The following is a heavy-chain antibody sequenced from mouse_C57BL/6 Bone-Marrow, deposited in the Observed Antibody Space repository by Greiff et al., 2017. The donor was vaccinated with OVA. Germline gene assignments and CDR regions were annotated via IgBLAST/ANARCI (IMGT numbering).Heavy chain of an antibody. CDR3: ARYGSSYYFDY. V-gene: IGHV1-82*01. CDR2: IYPGDGDT. CDR1: GYAFSSSW. D-gene: IGHD1-1*01. J-gene: IGHJ2*01. Sequence: QVQLQQSGPELVKPGASVKISCKASGYAFSSSWMNWVKQRPGKGLEWIGRIYPGDGDTNYNGKFKGKATLTADKSSSTAYMQLSSLTSDDSAVYFCARYGSSYYFDYWGQGTTLTVSS.